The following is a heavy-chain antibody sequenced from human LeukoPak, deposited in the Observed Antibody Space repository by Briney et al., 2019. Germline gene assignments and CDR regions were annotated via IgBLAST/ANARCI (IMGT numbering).Heavy chain of an antibody. CDR3: AKHPYNWNANYYRHV. J-gene: IGHJ6*03. V-gene: IGHV3-30*02. CDR1: EFTFSTYA. CDR2: ISYDGSNK. Sequence: GGSLRLSCAASEFTFSTYAIYWVRQAPGKGLEWVAFISYDGSNKHYADSVKGRFSISRDNSQNMVYLQMNSLRAEDTAVYYCAKHPYNWNANYYRHVWGKAPRSPSP. D-gene: IGHD1-20*01.